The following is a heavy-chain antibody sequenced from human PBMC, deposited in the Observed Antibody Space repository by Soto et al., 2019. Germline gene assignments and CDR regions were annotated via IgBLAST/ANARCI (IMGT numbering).Heavy chain of an antibody. CDR2: INHSGST. Sequence: SETLSLTCAVYGGSFSGYYWSWIRQPPGKGLEWIGEINHSGSTNYNPSLKSRVTISVDTSKNQFSLKLSSVTAADTAVYYCARGPSIIAVADYYYYYGMDVWGQGTTVTVSS. CDR1: GGSFSGYY. V-gene: IGHV4-34*01. CDR3: ARGPSIIAVADYYYYYGMDV. D-gene: IGHD6-19*01. J-gene: IGHJ6*02.